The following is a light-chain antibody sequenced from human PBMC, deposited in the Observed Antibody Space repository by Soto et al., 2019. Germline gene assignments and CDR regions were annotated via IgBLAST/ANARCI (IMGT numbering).Light chain of an antibody. CDR2: DVN. CDR3: CSYAHTSRV. CDR1: SGDIGAYNY. Sequence: QSALTQPRSVSGSPGQSVTFSCTGTSGDIGAYNYVSWYQFHPGKAPKMIIYDVNKQPSGVPDRFSGSKSGNTASLTISWLQAEDEADYYCCSYAHTSRVFGGGTKLTVL. J-gene: IGLJ3*02. V-gene: IGLV2-11*01.